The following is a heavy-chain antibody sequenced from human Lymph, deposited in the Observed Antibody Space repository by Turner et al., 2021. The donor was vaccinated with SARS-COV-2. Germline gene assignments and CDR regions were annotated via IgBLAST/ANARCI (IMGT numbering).Heavy chain of an antibody. CDR2: IWYDSSNK. J-gene: IGHJ3*02. Sequence: QVQLLESGGAVGQPGRSIRLSGAAPGSTFSSYGMNWVRRAPGKGLGWVGVIWYDSSNKYYADSVKGRFTISRDNSKNTLYLQMNSLRAEDTAVYYCARGDLGTILQDAFDIWGQGTMVTVSS. D-gene: IGHD1-7*01. CDR3: ARGDLGTILQDAFDI. V-gene: IGHV3-33*01. CDR1: GSTFSSYG.